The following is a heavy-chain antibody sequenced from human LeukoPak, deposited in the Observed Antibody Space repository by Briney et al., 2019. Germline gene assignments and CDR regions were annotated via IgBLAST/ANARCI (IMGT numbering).Heavy chain of an antibody. J-gene: IGHJ4*02. CDR1: GVSISRYY. D-gene: IGHD6-13*01. V-gene: IGHV4-59*01. Sequence: PSETLSLTCTVSGVSISRYYWSWIRQSPGKGLEWIGNIFYSRSTNYNPSFKSRVTISLDTSKNQFSLNLSSVTAADTAVYYCARVNRYCNDYWGQGTLVTVSS. CDR2: IFYSRST. CDR3: ARVNRYCNDY.